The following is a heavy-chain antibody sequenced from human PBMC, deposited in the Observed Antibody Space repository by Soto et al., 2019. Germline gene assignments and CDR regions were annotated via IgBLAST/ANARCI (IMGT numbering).Heavy chain of an antibody. D-gene: IGHD5-12*01. Sequence: QVQLVQSGAEEKKPGASVKVSCKASGYTFTNYAMHWVRQAPGQRLEWMGWINAGNGNTKYSQKFQGRVTITRDTSASTANMELSSLRSEDTAVYYCARVSGYYLPDYWGQGTIVTVSS. CDR3: ARVSGYYLPDY. CDR1: GYTFTNYA. V-gene: IGHV1-3*05. CDR2: INAGNGNT. J-gene: IGHJ4*02.